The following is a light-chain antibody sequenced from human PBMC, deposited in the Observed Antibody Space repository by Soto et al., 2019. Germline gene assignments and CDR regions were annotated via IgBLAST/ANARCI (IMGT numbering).Light chain of an antibody. Sequence: QSVLTQPASVSGSPGQSITISCTRTSSDVGSYNLVAWYQQRPGQAPKLIIYEGNKRPSGVSNRFSASKSANTASLTISGLQAEDEADYYCCSYAGSSTVYVFGTGTKVTVL. V-gene: IGLV2-23*01. CDR3: CSYAGSSTVYV. CDR1: SSDVGSYNL. J-gene: IGLJ1*01. CDR2: EGN.